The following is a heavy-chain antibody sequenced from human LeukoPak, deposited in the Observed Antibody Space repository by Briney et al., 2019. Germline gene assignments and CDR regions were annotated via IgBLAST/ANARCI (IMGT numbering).Heavy chain of an antibody. Sequence: SETLSLTCTVSGGSISSYYWSWIRQPPGKGLEWIGYIYYSGSTNYNPSLKSRVTISVDTSKNQFSLKLSSVTAADTAVYYCARGVDYYYYYMDVWGKGTTVTVSS. CDR2: IYYSGST. V-gene: IGHV4-59*01. J-gene: IGHJ6*03. CDR1: GGSISSYY. CDR3: ARGVDYYYYYMDV.